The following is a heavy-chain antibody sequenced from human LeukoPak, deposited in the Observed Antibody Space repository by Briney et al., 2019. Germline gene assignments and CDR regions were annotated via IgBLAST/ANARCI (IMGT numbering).Heavy chain of an antibody. D-gene: IGHD6-13*01. Sequence: QPGGSLRLSCAASGFTFDDYAMHWVRQAPGKGLEWVSLISGDGGSTYYADSVKGRFTIPRDNSKNSLYLQMNSLRTEDTALYYCAKPYSSSPLDAFDIWGQGTMVTVSS. CDR1: GFTFDDYA. CDR2: ISGDGGST. J-gene: IGHJ3*02. V-gene: IGHV3-43*02. CDR3: AKPYSSSPLDAFDI.